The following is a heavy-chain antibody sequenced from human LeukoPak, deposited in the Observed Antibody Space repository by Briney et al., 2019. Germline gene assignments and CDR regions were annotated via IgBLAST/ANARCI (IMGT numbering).Heavy chain of an antibody. CDR2: INHSGST. CDR3: ARGSPYQLLFDY. CDR1: GGSFSDYH. J-gene: IGHJ4*02. V-gene: IGHV4-34*01. Sequence: SETLSLTCAVYGGSFSDYHWGWIRQPPGKGLEWIGEINHSGSTNYNPSLKSRVTISVDTSMNQFSLKLSSVTAADTAVYYCARGSPYQLLFDYWGQGTLVTVSS. D-gene: IGHD2-2*01.